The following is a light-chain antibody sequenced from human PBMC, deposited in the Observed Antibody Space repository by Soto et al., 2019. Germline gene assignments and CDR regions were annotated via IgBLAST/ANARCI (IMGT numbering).Light chain of an antibody. V-gene: IGLV2-14*01. Sequence: QSALTQPASVSGSPGQSITISCTGTSSDVGGYNYVSWYQQHPGKAPKLMIYEVSNRPSGVSDRFSGSKSGNTASLTISALQAEDEADYYCSSFRSGSTLYVFGTGTKVTVL. CDR1: SSDVGGYNY. J-gene: IGLJ1*01. CDR3: SSFRSGSTLYV. CDR2: EVS.